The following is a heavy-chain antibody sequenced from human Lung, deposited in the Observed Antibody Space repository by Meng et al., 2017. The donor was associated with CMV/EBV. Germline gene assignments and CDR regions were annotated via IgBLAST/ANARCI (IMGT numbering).Heavy chain of an antibody. Sequence: LXCTVSGGSISSGDYYWSWIRQPPGKGLEWIGYIYYSGSTYYNPSLKSRVTISVDTSKNQFSLKLSSVTAADTAVYYCASLRVAKTYYYDSSGYIDYXGQAXLVTVSS. D-gene: IGHD3-22*01. CDR1: GGSISSGDYY. CDR2: IYYSGST. J-gene: IGHJ4*02. CDR3: ASLRVAKTYYYDSSGYIDY. V-gene: IGHV4-30-4*08.